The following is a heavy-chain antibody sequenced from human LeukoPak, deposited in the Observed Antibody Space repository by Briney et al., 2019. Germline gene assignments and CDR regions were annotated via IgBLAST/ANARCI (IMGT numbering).Heavy chain of an antibody. V-gene: IGHV1-69*05. J-gene: IGHJ3*02. CDR1: GGTFSSYA. D-gene: IGHD2-2*01. Sequence: ASVKVSCKASGGTFSSYAISWVRQAPGQGLEWMGGIIPIFGTANYAQKFQGRVTITTDESTSTAYMELSSLRSEDTAVYYCARGVSSTSWNDAFDIWGQGTMVTVSS. CDR2: IIPIFGTA. CDR3: ARGVSSTSWNDAFDI.